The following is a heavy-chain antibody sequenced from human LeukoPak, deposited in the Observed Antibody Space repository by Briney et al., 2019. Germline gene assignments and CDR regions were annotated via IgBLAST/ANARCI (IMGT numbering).Heavy chain of an antibody. J-gene: IGHJ6*03. CDR3: ARERIAARYYYYYYMDV. CDR2: IYYSGST. D-gene: IGHD6-6*01. CDR1: GGSISSYY. Sequence: SETLSLTCTVSGGSISSYYWSWIRQPPGKGLEWIGYIYYSGSTNYNPSLKSRVTISVDTSKNQFSLRLSSMTAADTAVYYCARERIAARYYYYYYMDVWGKGTTVTVSS. V-gene: IGHV4-59*01.